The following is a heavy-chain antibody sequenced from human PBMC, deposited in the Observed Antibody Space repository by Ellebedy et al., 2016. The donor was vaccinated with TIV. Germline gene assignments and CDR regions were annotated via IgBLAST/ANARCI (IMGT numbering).Heavy chain of an antibody. D-gene: IGHD6-6*01. J-gene: IGHJ4*02. Sequence: PGGSLRLSCAASGFTFSSYAMTWVRQAPGKGLEWVSAITYSGGSTYYADSVKGRFTLSRDNSKNTLYLQMNSLRAEDTAVYYCAKVAAGPGGVWVFDYWGQGTLVTVSS. CDR3: AKVAAGPGGVWVFDY. CDR1: GFTFSSYA. V-gene: IGHV3-23*01. CDR2: ITYSGGST.